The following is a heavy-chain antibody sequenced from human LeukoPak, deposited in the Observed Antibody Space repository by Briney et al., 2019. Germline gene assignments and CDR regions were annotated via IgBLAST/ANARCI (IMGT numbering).Heavy chain of an antibody. CDR3: ARGPGYSSGWYVLSVDY. Sequence: PGGSLRLSCVASGFAVGSNYMSWVRQAPGKGLEWVAVISYDGSIKYYADSVKGRFTTSRDNSKNMLYLQMNSLSAEDTAVYYCARGPGYSSGWYVLSVDYWGQGTLVTVSS. CDR1: GFAVGSNY. V-gene: IGHV3-30-3*01. J-gene: IGHJ4*02. CDR2: ISYDGSIK. D-gene: IGHD6-19*01.